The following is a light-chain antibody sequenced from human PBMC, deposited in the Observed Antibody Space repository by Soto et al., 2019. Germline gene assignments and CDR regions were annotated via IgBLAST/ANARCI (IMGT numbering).Light chain of an antibody. CDR3: QSYDSSRSGSV. Sequence: QSALTQPPSVSGAPGQRVTISCTGSSSNIGAGYDVHWYQQLPGTAPKLLIYGNSNRPSGVPDRFSGSKSGTSASLAITGLQAEDEADDYCQSYDSSRSGSVFGGGTKLTVL. CDR2: GNS. CDR1: SSNIGAGYD. V-gene: IGLV1-40*01. J-gene: IGLJ3*02.